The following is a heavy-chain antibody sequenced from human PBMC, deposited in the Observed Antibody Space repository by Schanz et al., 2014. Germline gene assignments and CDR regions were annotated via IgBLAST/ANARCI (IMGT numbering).Heavy chain of an antibody. D-gene: IGHD5-12*01. CDR1: GFTVSSNH. Sequence: EGQLAESGGGLVQPGGSLRLSCAVSGFTVSSNHMSWVRQAPGKGLEWVSVIYSGIGAYYADSVKDRFTVSRDNSKNTLYLQMNSLRTEDTAVYYWASPSGYSDYGTYFDFWGQGTLVTVSS. CDR2: IYSGIGA. J-gene: IGHJ4*02. CDR3: ASPSGYSDYGTYFDF. V-gene: IGHV3-66*01.